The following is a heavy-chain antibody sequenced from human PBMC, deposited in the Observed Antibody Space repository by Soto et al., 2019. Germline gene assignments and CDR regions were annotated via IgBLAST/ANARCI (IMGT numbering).Heavy chain of an antibody. CDR2: IFWDDDK. CDR3: AHSRCGGDCLQSYSSHYYYGMDV. CDR1: GFSLSTGGVG. Sequence: QITLKESGPSLVKPTQTLTLTCTFSGFSLSTGGVGVGWIRQPPGKALEWLALIFWDDDKRYSPSLRSRLTSTKDASKSHVVLTLTNMAPVDTATYYCAHSRCGGDCLQSYSSHYYYGMDVWGQGTTVTVSS. D-gene: IGHD2-21*02. V-gene: IGHV2-5*02. J-gene: IGHJ6*02.